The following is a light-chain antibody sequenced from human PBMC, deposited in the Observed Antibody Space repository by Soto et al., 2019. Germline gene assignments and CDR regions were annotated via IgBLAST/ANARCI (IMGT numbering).Light chain of an antibody. J-gene: IGKJ1*01. CDR3: KQYDSSPQT. V-gene: IGKV3-20*01. CDR1: QSVSSSY. CDR2: GAS. Sequence: EIVLTQSPGTLSLSPGERATLSCRASQSVSSSYLAWYQKKPGQAPRRLIYGASSRATGIPHRFSGSGSGTDFTLTISKMEHEDFAVYYCKQYDSSPQTFGKRTNVEI.